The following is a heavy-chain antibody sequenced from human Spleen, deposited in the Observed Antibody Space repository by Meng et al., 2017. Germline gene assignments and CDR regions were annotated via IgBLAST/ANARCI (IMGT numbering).Heavy chain of an antibody. CDR1: GLSFSTRGVG. CDR3: AHRLLEMAKIQVDVFDV. D-gene: IGHD5-24*01. Sequence: PTLVKPTQTLTLTCTFSGLSFSTRGVGVGWIRQPPGKALEWLALIYWNDVDRYNPALENRLTITKDTSKNQVVLTMTNMGPVDTATYYCAHRLLEMAKIQVDVFDVWGLGAMVTVSS. J-gene: IGHJ3*01. CDR2: IYWNDVD. V-gene: IGHV2-5*01.